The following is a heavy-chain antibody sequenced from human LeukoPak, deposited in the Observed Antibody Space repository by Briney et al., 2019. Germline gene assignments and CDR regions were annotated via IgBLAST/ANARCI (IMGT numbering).Heavy chain of an antibody. CDR3: AKGAGNFDWSYHDY. J-gene: IGHJ4*02. Sequence: RTGGSLRLSCAASRFTFSSYAMSWVRQAPGKGLEWVSAISGSGGTTYNADSVKGRFTISRDNSKNTLYLQLNSLRAEDTAVYYCAKGAGNFDWSYHDYWGQGTLVTVSS. V-gene: IGHV3-23*01. CDR2: ISGSGGTT. D-gene: IGHD3-9*01. CDR1: RFTFSSYA.